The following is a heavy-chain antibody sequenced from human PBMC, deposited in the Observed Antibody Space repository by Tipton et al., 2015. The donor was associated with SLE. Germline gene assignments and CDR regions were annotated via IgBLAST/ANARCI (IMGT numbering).Heavy chain of an antibody. CDR3: ARRIAAAAPFDY. Sequence: LRLSCAASGFTFSSYWMSWVRQAPGKGLEWIGYIYTSGSTNYNPSLKSRVTISVDTSKNQFSLKLSSVTAADTAVYYCARRIAAAAPFDYWGQGTLVTVSS. CDR1: GFTFSSYW. D-gene: IGHD6-13*01. V-gene: IGHV4-4*09. CDR2: IYTSGST. J-gene: IGHJ4*02.